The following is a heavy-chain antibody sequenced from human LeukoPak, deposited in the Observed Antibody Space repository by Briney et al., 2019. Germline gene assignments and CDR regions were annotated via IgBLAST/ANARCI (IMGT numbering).Heavy chain of an antibody. J-gene: IGHJ6*02. V-gene: IGHV4-39*01. CDR1: GGSISSSSYY. Sequence: PSETLSLTCTVSGGSISSSSYYWGWIRQPPGKGLEWIGSIYYSGSTYYNPSLKSRVTISVDTSKNQFSLKLSSVTAADTAVYYCAGHGMYGVVIIAPYYYGMDVWGQGTTVTVSS. CDR3: AGHGMYGVVIIAPYYYGMDV. CDR2: IYYSGST. D-gene: IGHD3-3*01.